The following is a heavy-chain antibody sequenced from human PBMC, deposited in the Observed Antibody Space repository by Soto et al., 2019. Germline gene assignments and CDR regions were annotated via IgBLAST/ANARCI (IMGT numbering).Heavy chain of an antibody. J-gene: IGHJ6*02. D-gene: IGHD3-22*01. V-gene: IGHV3-7*01. Sequence: EVQLVASGGGLVQPGGSLRLSCAASGFSFNRHWMSWVRQAPGKGLQGVASIKRDGSEKYYVDSVKGRFTISRDNVKNSLALQMNSLRAEDTAVYYCARDPYYYDSHYYYGMDVWGQGNTVTVSS. CDR2: IKRDGSEK. CDR3: ARDPYYYDSHYYYGMDV. CDR1: GFSFNRHW.